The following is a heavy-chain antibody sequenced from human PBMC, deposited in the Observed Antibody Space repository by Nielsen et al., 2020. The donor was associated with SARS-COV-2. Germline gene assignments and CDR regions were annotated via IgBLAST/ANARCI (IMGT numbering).Heavy chain of an antibody. Sequence: GESLKISCAASGFTFSSYAMHWVRQAPGKGLDWVAYLWFEGHYNYYADSVKGRFTISRDNSRNTLYLQMTSLRVDDTAVYYCARGPNDIWSGNHDVSYMDVWGKGTPVTVYS. CDR2: LWFEGHYN. J-gene: IGHJ6*03. CDR1: GFTFSSYA. D-gene: IGHD3-3*01. CDR3: ARGPNDIWSGNHDVSYMDV. V-gene: IGHV3-33*01.